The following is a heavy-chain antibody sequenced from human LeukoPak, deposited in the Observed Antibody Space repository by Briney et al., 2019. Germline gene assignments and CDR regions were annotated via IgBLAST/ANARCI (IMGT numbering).Heavy chain of an antibody. D-gene: IGHD2-2*01. Sequence: GGSLRLSCAASGFTFSSYAMSWVRQAPGKGLEWVSAISGSGGSTYYADSVKGRFTISRDNSKNTLYLQMNSLRAEDTAVYYCAKTGGSLGYCSSTSCYRDIYFDYWGQGTLVTVSS. CDR2: ISGSGGST. CDR3: AKTGGSLGYCSSTSCYRDIYFDY. CDR1: GFTFSSYA. J-gene: IGHJ4*02. V-gene: IGHV3-23*01.